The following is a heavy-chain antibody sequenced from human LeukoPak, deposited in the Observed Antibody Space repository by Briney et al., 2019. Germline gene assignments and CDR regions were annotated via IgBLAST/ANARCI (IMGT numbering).Heavy chain of an antibody. CDR1: GYSISSGYY. J-gene: IGHJ4*02. V-gene: IGHV4-30-4*08. Sequence: TSETLSLTCAVSGYSISSGYYWGWIRPPPGKGLEWIGYIYYSGSTYYNPSLKSRVTISVDTSKNQFSLKLSSVTAADTAVYYCARVSGQQLYFYWGQGTLVTVSS. CDR3: ARVSGQQLYFY. CDR2: IYYSGST. D-gene: IGHD6-13*01.